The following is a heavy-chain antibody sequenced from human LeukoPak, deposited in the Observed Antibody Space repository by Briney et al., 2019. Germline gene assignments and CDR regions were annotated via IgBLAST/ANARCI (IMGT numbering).Heavy chain of an antibody. V-gene: IGHV3-66*01. CDR1: GFTVSSNY. CDR3: ARGGATYHYDSSGYYFDY. D-gene: IGHD3-22*01. CDR2: IYSGGST. Sequence: GGSLRLSCAASGFTVSSNYMSWVRQAPGKGLEWVSVIYSGGSTYYADSVKGRFTISRDNSKNTLYLQMNSLRAEDTAVYYCARGGATYHYDSSGYYFDYWGQGTLVTVSS. J-gene: IGHJ4*02.